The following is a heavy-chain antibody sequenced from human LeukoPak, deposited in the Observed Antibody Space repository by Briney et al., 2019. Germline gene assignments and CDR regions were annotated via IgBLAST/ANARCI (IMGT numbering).Heavy chain of an antibody. Sequence: SETLSLTCTVSGGSISSSSYYWGWIRQPPGKGLEWIGNIYYSGSTYYNPSLKSRVTISVDTSKNQFSLKLSSVTAADTAVYYCARLPTVGATFAFDIWGQGTMVTVSS. CDR1: GGSISSSSYY. CDR3: ARLPTVGATFAFDI. CDR2: IYYSGST. D-gene: IGHD1-26*01. J-gene: IGHJ3*02. V-gene: IGHV4-39*01.